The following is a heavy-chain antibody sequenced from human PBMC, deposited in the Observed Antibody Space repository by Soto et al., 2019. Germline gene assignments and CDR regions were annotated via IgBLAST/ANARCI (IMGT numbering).Heavy chain of an antibody. V-gene: IGHV3-15*07. CDR2: IKSKTDGGTT. J-gene: IGHJ4*02. CDR1: GFTFSNAW. CDR3: TTDINYYDSSGYHDY. Sequence: GGSLRLSCAASGFTFSNAWMNWVRQAPGKGLEWVGRIKSKTDGGTTDYAAPVKGRFTISRDDSKNTMYLQMNSLKTEDTAVYYCTTDINYYDSSGYHDYWGQGTLVTVSS. D-gene: IGHD3-22*01.